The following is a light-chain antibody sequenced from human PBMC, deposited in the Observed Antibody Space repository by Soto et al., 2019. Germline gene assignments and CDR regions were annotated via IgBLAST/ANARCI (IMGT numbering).Light chain of an antibody. CDR2: MAS. CDR3: QQYNNYPWT. V-gene: IGKV1-5*03. Sequence: DIQMTQSPSTLSASVGDRVTITCRASQSISSWLAWYQQKPGKAPKLLIYMASSLESGVTSRFSGSGSGTEFTLTISSLQPDDFASYYCQQYNNYPWTFGPGTKVEIK. J-gene: IGKJ1*01. CDR1: QSISSW.